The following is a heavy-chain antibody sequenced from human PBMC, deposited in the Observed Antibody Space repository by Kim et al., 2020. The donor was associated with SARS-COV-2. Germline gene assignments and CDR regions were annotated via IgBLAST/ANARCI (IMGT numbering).Heavy chain of an antibody. CDR1: GFTFRNSA. D-gene: IGHD3-10*02. CDR2: IFGSGSGT. V-gene: IGHV3-23*05. Sequence: GGSLRLSCAASGFTFRNSAMSWVRQAPGKGLEWVSGIFGSGSGTYYADSVKGRFTISRDNSKNILSLQMSNLRAEDTAVYYCAKHLYVTGVTFYWYSELWGGSTLVAVSS. CDR3: AKHLYVTGVTFYWYSEL. J-gene: IGHJ2*01.